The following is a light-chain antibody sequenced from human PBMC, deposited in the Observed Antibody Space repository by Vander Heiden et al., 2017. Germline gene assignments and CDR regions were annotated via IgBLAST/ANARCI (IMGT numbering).Light chain of an antibody. CDR1: QGISSY. J-gene: IGKJ2*01. Sequence: IQLTQSPSFLSASVGDRVTSTWRASQGISSYLPWYQQKPRKAAKHLIYAASTLQSRVPSRFSGSGSGTAFTLTIRSLQPEDLATYYCQQPNSYSYTFGQGTKMEIK. V-gene: IGKV1-9*01. CDR2: AAS. CDR3: QQPNSYSYT.